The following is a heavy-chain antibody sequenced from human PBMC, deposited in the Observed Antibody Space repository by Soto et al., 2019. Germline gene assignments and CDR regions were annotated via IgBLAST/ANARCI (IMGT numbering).Heavy chain of an antibody. D-gene: IGHD3-10*01. J-gene: IGHJ5*02. CDR2: INHSGST. CDR3: ARGFLWFGESWFDP. Sequence: PSETLSLTCAVYGGSFSGYYWSWIRQPPGKGLEWIGEINHSGSTNYNPSLKSRVTISVDTSKNQFSLKLSSVTAADTAVYYCARGFLWFGESWFDPWGQGTLVTVSS. CDR1: GGSFSGYY. V-gene: IGHV4-34*01.